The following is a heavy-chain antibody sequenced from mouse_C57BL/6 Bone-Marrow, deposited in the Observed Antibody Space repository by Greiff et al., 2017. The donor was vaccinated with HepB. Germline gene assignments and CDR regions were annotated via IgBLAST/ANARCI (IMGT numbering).Heavy chain of an antibody. CDR2: IRLKSDNYAT. J-gene: IGHJ3*01. Sequence: EVKLVESGGGLVQPGGSMKLSCVASGFTFSNYWMNWVRQSPEKGLEWVAQIRLKSDNYATHYAESVKGRFTISRDDSKSSVYLQMNNLRAEDTGIYYCTGGYGSSFFAYWGQGTLVTVSA. CDR1: GFTFSNYW. D-gene: IGHD1-1*01. V-gene: IGHV6-3*01. CDR3: TGGYGSSFFAY.